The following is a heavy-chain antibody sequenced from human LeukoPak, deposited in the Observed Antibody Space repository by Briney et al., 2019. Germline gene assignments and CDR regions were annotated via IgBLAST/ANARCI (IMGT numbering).Heavy chain of an antibody. CDR2: IKQDGSEK. D-gene: IGHD6-13*01. CDR1: GFTFSNYW. J-gene: IGHJ4*02. Sequence: PGGSLRLSCAASGFTFSNYWMSWVRQAPGKGLQWVANIKQDGSEKYYVDSVKGRFTISRDNSKNTLYLQMNSLRAEDTAVYYCAKPSAAGKSSLDYWGQGTLVTVSS. CDR3: AKPSAAGKSSLDY. V-gene: IGHV3-7*01.